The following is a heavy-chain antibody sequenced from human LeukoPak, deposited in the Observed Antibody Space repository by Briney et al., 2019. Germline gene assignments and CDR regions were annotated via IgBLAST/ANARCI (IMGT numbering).Heavy chain of an antibody. CDR3: AKPARTDYADY. D-gene: IGHD1-14*01. J-gene: IGHJ4*02. CDR1: GFTFSSYA. Sequence: GGSLRLSCAASGFTFSSYAMNWVRQAPGKGLEWVSSINGSGDKTYYADSVKGRFTISRDNSKNTLYLQMNSLRAEDTAVYYCAKPARTDYADYWGQGTLVTVSS. V-gene: IGHV3-23*01. CDR2: INGSGDKT.